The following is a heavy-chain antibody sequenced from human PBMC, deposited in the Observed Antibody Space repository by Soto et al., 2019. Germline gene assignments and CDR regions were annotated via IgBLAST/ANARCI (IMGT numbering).Heavy chain of an antibody. J-gene: IGHJ5*02. Sequence: SETLSLTCAVSGGSISSGGYSWSWIRQPPGKGLEWIGYIYHSGSTYYNPSLKSRVTISVDRSKNQFSLKLSSVTDADTAVYYCARVPGPWGQGTLVNVSS. CDR3: ARVPGP. CDR2: IYHSGST. CDR1: GGSISSGGYS. V-gene: IGHV4-30-2*01.